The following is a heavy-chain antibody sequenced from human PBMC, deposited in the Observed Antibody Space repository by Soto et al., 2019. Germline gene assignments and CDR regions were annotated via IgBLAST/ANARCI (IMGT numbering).Heavy chain of an antibody. CDR3: ARDHSLYPRGPDDY. D-gene: IGHD3-16*01. J-gene: IGHJ4*02. CDR2: ISSNGGGT. V-gene: IGHV3-64*01. CDR1: GFIFSSYA. Sequence: PGGSLRLSCAASGFIFSSYAMHWVRQAPGKGLEYVSTISSNGGGTYYANSVKARFTISRDNSKNTLYLQMNSLRAEDTAVYYCARDHSLYPRGPDDYWGQGTLVTVSS.